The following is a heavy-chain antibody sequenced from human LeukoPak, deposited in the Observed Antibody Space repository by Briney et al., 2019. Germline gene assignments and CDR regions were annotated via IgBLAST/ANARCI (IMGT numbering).Heavy chain of an antibody. Sequence: SGTLSLTCAVSGGSISSSNWWSWVRQPPGKGLEWIGEIYHSGSTNYNPSLKSRVTISVDKSKNQFSLKLSSVTAADTAVYYCARELLGYCSSTSCYNPGAFDIWGQGTMVTVSS. J-gene: IGHJ3*02. CDR3: ARELLGYCSSTSCYNPGAFDI. CDR2: IYHSGST. CDR1: GGSISSSNW. V-gene: IGHV4-4*02. D-gene: IGHD2-2*01.